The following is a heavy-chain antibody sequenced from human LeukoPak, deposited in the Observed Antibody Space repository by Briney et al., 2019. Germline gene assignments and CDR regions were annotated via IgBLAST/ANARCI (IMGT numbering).Heavy chain of an antibody. Sequence: ASVKVSCKASGYTFTSYGISWVRQAPGQGLEWMGWISAYNGNTNYAQKPQGRVTMTTDTSTGTAYMELRSLRSDDTAVYYCARDRVLGVAGTFDYWGQGTLVTVSS. CDR2: ISAYNGNT. CDR1: GYTFTSYG. J-gene: IGHJ4*02. CDR3: ARDRVLGVAGTFDY. D-gene: IGHD6-19*01. V-gene: IGHV1-18*01.